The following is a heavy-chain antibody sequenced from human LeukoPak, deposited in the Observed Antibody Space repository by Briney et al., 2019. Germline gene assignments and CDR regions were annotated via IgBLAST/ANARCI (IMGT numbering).Heavy chain of an antibody. CDR1: GFTFSSYA. CDR2: ISSSGGST. V-gene: IGHV3-23*01. Sequence: GGSLRLSCAASGFTFSSYAMNCVRQAPGKGLEWVSFISSSGGSTYYADSVKGRFTISRDSSKNTLYLQMNSLRAEDTAVYYCAKAGEGSGWYLGYFEYWGQGTLVTVSS. D-gene: IGHD6-19*01. J-gene: IGHJ4*02. CDR3: AKAGEGSGWYLGYFEY.